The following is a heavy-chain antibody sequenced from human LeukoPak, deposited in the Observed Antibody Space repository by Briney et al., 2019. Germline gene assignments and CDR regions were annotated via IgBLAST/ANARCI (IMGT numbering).Heavy chain of an antibody. Sequence: GGSLRLSCAASGFTFDDYAMHRVRQAPGKGLEWVSGISWNSGSIGYADSVKGRFTISRDNAKNSLYLQMNSLRAEDMALYYCAKDFHSSFCGGDCYSFDYWGQGTLVTVSS. D-gene: IGHD2-21*01. CDR1: GFTFDDYA. CDR3: AKDFHSSFCGGDCYSFDY. V-gene: IGHV3-9*03. J-gene: IGHJ4*02. CDR2: ISWNSGSI.